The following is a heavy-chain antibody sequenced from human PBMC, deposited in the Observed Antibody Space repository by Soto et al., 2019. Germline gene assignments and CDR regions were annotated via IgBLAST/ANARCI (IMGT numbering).Heavy chain of an antibody. CDR2: INAYNGNT. D-gene: IGHD3-16*01. V-gene: IGHV1-18*01. J-gene: IGHJ4*02. CDR1: GYSFTRYG. CDR3: AMVDVYVTTSPQDV. Sequence: ASVKVSCKASGYSFTRYGIGWARQAPGQGLEWMGWINAYNGNTNYAQNLQGRLTLTTDTSTTTAYMELRSLRSNDTAIYYCAMVDVYVTTSPQDVWGPGTLVTVSS.